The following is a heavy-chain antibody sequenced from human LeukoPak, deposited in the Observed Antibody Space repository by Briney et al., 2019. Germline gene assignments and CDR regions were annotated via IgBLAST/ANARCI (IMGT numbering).Heavy chain of an antibody. J-gene: IGHJ4*02. CDR2: VKSKTDGGTT. Sequence: GGSLRLSCAASGFTFTNAWMSWVRQAPGKGPEWVGRVKSKTDGGTTDYAAPVKGRFTISRDDSQNMVYLQMNSLKTEDTAVYYCTTQWGLDYWGQGTLVTVSS. CDR3: TTQWGLDY. V-gene: IGHV3-15*01. CDR1: GFTFTNAW. D-gene: IGHD7-27*01.